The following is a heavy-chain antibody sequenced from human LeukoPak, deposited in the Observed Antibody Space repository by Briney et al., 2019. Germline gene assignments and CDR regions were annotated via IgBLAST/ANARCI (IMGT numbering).Heavy chain of an antibody. D-gene: IGHD3-22*01. CDR3: AVGPGYYDPSFDY. CDR1: GGSISSGSYY. V-gene: IGHV4-61*02. J-gene: IGHJ4*02. CDR2: IYTSGST. Sequence: SETLSLTCTVSGGSISSGSYYWSWIRQPAGKGLEWIGGIYTSGSTNYNPSLKSRVTISVDTSKNQFSLKLSSVTAADTAVYYCAVGPGYYDPSFDYWGQGTLVTVSS.